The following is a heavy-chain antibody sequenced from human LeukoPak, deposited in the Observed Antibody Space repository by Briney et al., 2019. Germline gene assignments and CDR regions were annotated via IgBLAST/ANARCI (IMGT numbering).Heavy chain of an antibody. D-gene: IGHD6-19*01. CDR1: GFTFSSYG. Sequence: GGSLRLSCAASGFTFSSYGMHWVRQAPGKGLEWVAVIWYDGSNKYYADSVKGRFTISRDNSKNTLYLQMNSLRAEDTAVYYCARTYSSGWYGRLDAFDIWGQGTMVTVSS. CDR2: IWYDGSNK. V-gene: IGHV3-33*08. J-gene: IGHJ3*02. CDR3: ARTYSSGWYGRLDAFDI.